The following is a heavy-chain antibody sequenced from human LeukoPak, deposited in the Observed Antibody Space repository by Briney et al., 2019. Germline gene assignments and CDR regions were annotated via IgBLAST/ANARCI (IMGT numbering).Heavy chain of an antibody. CDR1: GYSISSGYY. V-gene: IGHV4-38-2*02. J-gene: IGHJ4*02. CDR3: ARYFYYDSSGWFDY. D-gene: IGHD3-22*01. Sequence: SETLSLTCTVSGYSISSGYYWGWIRQPPGKGLEWIGSIYHSGSTYYNPSLKSRVTISVDTSKNQFSLKLSSVTAADTAVYYCARYFYYDSSGWFDYWGQGTLVTVSS. CDR2: IYHSGST.